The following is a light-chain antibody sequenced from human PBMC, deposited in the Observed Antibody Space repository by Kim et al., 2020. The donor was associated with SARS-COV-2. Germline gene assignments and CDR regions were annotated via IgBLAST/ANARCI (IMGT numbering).Light chain of an antibody. CDR1: QGI. CDR3: APPWT. Sequence: DIQMTQSPSSLSASVGDRVTITCRASQGIKGPNLLIYGASTLRSGVPSRFSGSGSGTDFTLTINSLQPEDVATYSSAPPWTFGQGTKVDIK. CDR2: GAS. J-gene: IGKJ1*01. V-gene: IGKV1-27*01.